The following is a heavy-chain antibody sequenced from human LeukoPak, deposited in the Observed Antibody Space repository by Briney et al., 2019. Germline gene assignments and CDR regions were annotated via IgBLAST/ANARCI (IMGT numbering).Heavy chain of an antibody. D-gene: IGHD2-2*01. J-gene: IGHJ4*02. Sequence: ASVKVSCKASGFDFSTYDINWVRQAAGQGLEWMGWINPKSNNTGFAQRFQGRVTMTTNTSINIAYMELGSLTSEDTAVYFCARGRGFLPAASPFDYWGQGTLVTVSS. CDR3: ARGRGFLPAASPFDY. CDR2: INPKSNNT. V-gene: IGHV1-8*01. CDR1: GFDFSTYD.